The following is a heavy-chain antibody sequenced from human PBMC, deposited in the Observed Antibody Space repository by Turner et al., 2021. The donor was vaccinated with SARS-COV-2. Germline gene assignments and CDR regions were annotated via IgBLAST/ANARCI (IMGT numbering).Heavy chain of an antibody. D-gene: IGHD2-2*01. J-gene: IGHJ4*02. Sequence: QVQLQESGPGLVKPSQPLSLTCPVSGGPISRGGYYWSWIRQHPGKGLEWIGYIYYSVSTYYSPSLKSRVTISVDTSKNQFSLKLSSVTAADTAVDYCARTKGYCSSTSCYLDSWGQGTLVTVSS. CDR3: ARTKGYCSSTSCYLDS. CDR1: GGPISRGGYY. V-gene: IGHV4-31*03. CDR2: IYYSVST.